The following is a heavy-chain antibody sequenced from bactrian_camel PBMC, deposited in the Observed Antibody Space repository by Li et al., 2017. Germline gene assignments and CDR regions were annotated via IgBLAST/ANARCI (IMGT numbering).Heavy chain of an antibody. CDR1: GDTRNSRYC. D-gene: IGHD6*01. CDR3: AAGPRLYGGSWSFPGWYKY. Sequence: HVQLVESGGGSVQAGGSLTLSCAASGDTRNSRYCMAWFRQAPGKEREGVAATAFGGAMRRYTDSTRGRFAISKDNAKNTLYLQMSSLKPEDTGMYYCAAGPRLYGGSWSFPGWYKYWGQGTQVTVS. J-gene: IGHJ4*01. CDR2: TAFGGAMR. V-gene: IGHV3S26*01.